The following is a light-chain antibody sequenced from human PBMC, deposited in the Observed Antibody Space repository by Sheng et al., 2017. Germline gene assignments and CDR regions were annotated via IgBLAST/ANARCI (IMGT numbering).Light chain of an antibody. CDR1: QSVSSKS. J-gene: IGKJ2*01. CDR3: HQYGRSPYT. CDR2: GAS. V-gene: IGKV3-20*01. Sequence: EIVLTQSPGTLSLSPGERATLSCRASQSVSSKSLAWYQRKPGQSPRLLIYGASRRATGIPDRFSGSGSGADFTLTISRLEPEDFAVYYCHQYGRSPYTFGQGTKLEI.